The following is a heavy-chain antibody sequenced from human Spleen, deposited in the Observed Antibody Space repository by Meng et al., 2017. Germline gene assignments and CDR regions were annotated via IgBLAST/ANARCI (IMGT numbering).Heavy chain of an antibody. Sequence: LETLSLTCTVSGGSISSYYWSWIRQPAGKGLEWIGRIYTSGSTNYNPSLKSRVTMSVDTSKNQFSLKLSSVTAADAAVYYCAREMRAVLFDYWGQGTLVTVSS. CDR3: AREMRAVLFDY. J-gene: IGHJ4*02. V-gene: IGHV4-4*07. CDR1: GGSISSYY. D-gene: IGHD1-26*01. CDR2: IYTSGST.